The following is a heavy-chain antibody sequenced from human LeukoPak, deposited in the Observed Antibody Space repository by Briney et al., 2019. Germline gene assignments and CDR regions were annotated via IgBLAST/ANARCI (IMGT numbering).Heavy chain of an antibody. CDR2: INPYSVGT. CDR3: ARDSDAYCGGECCWNWFDP. CDR1: VYTFTGYY. V-gene: IGHV1-2*02. D-gene: IGHD2-21*01. Sequence: GASVTVSRKASVYTFTGYYMHWVGQAPAQGVGWMGWINPYSVGTNYGKKFQGRVVMTRFTSISTAYMELSRLRSDDTAVYYCARDSDAYCGGECCWNWFDPWGQGTLVTVSS. J-gene: IGHJ5*02.